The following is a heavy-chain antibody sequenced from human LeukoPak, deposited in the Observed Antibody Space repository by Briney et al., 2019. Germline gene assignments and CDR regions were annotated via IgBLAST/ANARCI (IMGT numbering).Heavy chain of an antibody. CDR3: ARSPSPGIAAAGTIKCYFDY. D-gene: IGHD6-13*01. Sequence: GGSLRLSCAASGFTFSSYSMNWVRQAPGKGLEWVAVISYDGSNKYYADSVKGRFTISRDNSKNTLYLQMNSLRAEDTAVYYCARSPSPGIAAAGTIKCYFDYWGQGTLVTVSS. CDR1: GFTFSSYS. V-gene: IGHV3-30*03. CDR2: ISYDGSNK. J-gene: IGHJ4*03.